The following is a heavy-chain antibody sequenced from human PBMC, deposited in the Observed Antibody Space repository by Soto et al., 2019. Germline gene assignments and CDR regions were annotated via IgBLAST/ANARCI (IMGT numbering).Heavy chain of an antibody. CDR2: ISSSGGST. Sequence: GGSLRLSCAASGFTFSNCAMSWVRQAPGKGLEWVSGISSSGGSTYYADSVKGRSTISRDNSKNTLYLQMNSLRAEDTAVYYCAKETSYYYDSRGYLDYWGQGTLVTVSS. J-gene: IGHJ4*02. CDR3: AKETSYYYDSRGYLDY. V-gene: IGHV3-23*01. D-gene: IGHD3-22*01. CDR1: GFTFSNCA.